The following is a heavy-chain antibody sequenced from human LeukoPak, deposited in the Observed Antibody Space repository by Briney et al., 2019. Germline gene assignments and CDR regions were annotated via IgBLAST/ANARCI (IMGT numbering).Heavy chain of an antibody. J-gene: IGHJ3*02. CDR2: IKQDGSEK. Sequence: GGSLRLSCAASGFTFSSYWMSWVRQAPGKGLEWVANIKQDGSEKYYVDSVKGRFTISRDNAKNSLYLQMNSLRAEDTAVYYCARDSEGRYYDILTGYESDAFDIWGQGTMVTVSS. V-gene: IGHV3-7*01. CDR1: GFTFSSYW. CDR3: ARDSEGRYYDILTGYESDAFDI. D-gene: IGHD3-9*01.